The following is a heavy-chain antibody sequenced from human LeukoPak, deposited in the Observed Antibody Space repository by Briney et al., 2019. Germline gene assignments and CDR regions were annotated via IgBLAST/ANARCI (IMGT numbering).Heavy chain of an antibody. CDR2: IYSGGST. V-gene: IGHV3-66*01. CDR1: GFTVSSNY. D-gene: IGHD3-22*01. Sequence: GGSLRLSCAASGFTVSSNYMSWVRQAPGKGLEWVSVIYSGGSTYYADSVKGRFTISRDNSKNTLYLQMNSLRAEDTAVYYCARDLISGYPFDYWGQGTLVTVSS. J-gene: IGHJ4*02. CDR3: ARDLISGYPFDY.